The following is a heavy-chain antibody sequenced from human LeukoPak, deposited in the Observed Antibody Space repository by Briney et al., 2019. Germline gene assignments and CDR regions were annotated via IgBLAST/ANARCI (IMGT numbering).Heavy chain of an antibody. CDR1: GFTFSNYA. Sequence: GGSLRLSCTASGFTFSNYAMNWVRQAPGKGLEWVSGISGSGGSTYYADSVKGRYTISRDNSKKTLYLQMNSLRAEDTAVYYCASGYSGYQSDYWGQGTLVTVSS. J-gene: IGHJ4*02. V-gene: IGHV3-23*01. CDR2: ISGSGGST. D-gene: IGHD5-12*01. CDR3: ASGYSGYQSDY.